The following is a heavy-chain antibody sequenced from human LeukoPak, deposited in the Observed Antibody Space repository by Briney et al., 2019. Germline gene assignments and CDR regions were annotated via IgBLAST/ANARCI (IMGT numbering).Heavy chain of an antibody. V-gene: IGHV3-7*01. D-gene: IGHD2-2*01. CDR3: ARFHYCSSTNCYPRHFDY. J-gene: IGHJ4*02. Sequence: PGGSLRLSCAASGFTFSSYWMSWVRQAPGKELEWVANIKQDATEQYYVESAKGRFTISRDNTKNSLYLQVNSLRAEDTAVYYCARFHYCSSTNCYPRHFDYWGQGTLVTVSS. CDR1: GFTFSSYW. CDR2: IKQDATEQ.